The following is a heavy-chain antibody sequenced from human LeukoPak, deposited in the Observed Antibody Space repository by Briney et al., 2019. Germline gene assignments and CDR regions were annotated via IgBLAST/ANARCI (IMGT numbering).Heavy chain of an antibody. CDR3: AREGSSGWYRGLTPGNAFDI. V-gene: IGHV1-2*02. Sequence: ASVKVSCKASGYTFTGYYMHWVRQAPGQGLEWMGWINPNSGGTNYAQKFQGRVTMTRDTSISTAYMELSRLRSDDTAVYYCAREGSSGWYRGLTPGNAFDIWGQGTMVTVSS. CDR2: INPNSGGT. CDR1: GYTFTGYY. D-gene: IGHD6-19*01. J-gene: IGHJ3*02.